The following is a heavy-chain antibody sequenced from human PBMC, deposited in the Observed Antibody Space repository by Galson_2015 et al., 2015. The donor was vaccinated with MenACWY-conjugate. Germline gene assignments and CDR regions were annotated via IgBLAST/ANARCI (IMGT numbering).Heavy chain of an antibody. CDR2: LNTGNGNT. CDR1: EYTFTGFA. V-gene: IGHV1-3*04. Sequence: SVKVSCKASEYTFTGFAMHWVRQAPGQRLEWMGWLNTGNGNTKYSQKFQGILTVTSDTSAKTALMELTSLRSEDTAVYFCARSPRDYDSGMYSFHHWGQGTLVIVSS. CDR3: ARSPRDYDSGMYSFHH. D-gene: IGHD3-10*01. J-gene: IGHJ1*01.